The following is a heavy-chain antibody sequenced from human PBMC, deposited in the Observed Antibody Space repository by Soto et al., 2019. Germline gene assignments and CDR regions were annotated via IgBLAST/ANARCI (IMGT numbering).Heavy chain of an antibody. CDR1: GGSISRSTHY. V-gene: IGHV4-39*01. CDR2: LYYGGST. CDR3: ARLYYDSSGYYYLGYFDY. J-gene: IGHJ4*02. Sequence: SETLSLTCTVSGGSISRSTHYWGWIRQPPGKGLEWIGSLYYGGSTLYNPSLKSRVTMSVDTSKNQFSLKVNSVTAADTAVYYCARLYYDSSGYYYLGYFDYWGQGTLVTVSS. D-gene: IGHD3-22*01.